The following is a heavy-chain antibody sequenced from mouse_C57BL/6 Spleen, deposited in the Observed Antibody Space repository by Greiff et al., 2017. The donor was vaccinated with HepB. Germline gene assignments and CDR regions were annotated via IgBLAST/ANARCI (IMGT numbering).Heavy chain of an antibody. V-gene: IGHV1-81*01. J-gene: IGHJ4*01. D-gene: IGHD2-3*01. CDR2: IYPRSGNT. Sequence: QVQLQQSGAELARPGASVKLSCKASGYTFTSYGISWVKQRTGQGLEWIGEIYPRSGNTYYNEKFKGKATLTADKSSSTAYMELRSLTSEDDAVYFCARGWLLASRGVDYWGQGTSVTVSS. CDR3: ARGWLLASRGVDY. CDR1: GYTFTSYG.